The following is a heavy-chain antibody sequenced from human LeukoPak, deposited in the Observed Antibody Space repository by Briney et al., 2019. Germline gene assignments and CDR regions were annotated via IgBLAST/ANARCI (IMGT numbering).Heavy chain of an antibody. J-gene: IGHJ6*02. D-gene: IGHD3-10*01. Sequence: GGSLRLSCAPSTFIFSDYSMNWVRQAPGKGLEWVSSISSSSTNIYYADSVRGRFTISRDNAKKSLYLQMNSLRVEDTAVYYCATSYGSGSYYDHYYYGMDVWGQGTTVIVSS. CDR2: ISSSSTNI. V-gene: IGHV3-21*01. CDR3: ATSYGSGSYYDHYYYGMDV. CDR1: TFIFSDYS.